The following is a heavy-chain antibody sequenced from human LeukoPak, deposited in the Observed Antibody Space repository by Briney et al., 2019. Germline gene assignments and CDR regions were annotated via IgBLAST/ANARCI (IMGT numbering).Heavy chain of an antibody. D-gene: IGHD1-26*01. CDR3: ASKSGSYFSWYFDL. V-gene: IGHV3-7*01. Sequence: GGSLRLSCAASGFTFSTYAMSWVRQAPGKGLEWVANIKKDGSEKYYVDSVKGRFTISRDNAKNSLYLQMNSLRAEDTAVYYCASKSGSYFSWYFDLWGRGTLVTVSS. CDR2: IKKDGSEK. CDR1: GFTFSTYA. J-gene: IGHJ2*01.